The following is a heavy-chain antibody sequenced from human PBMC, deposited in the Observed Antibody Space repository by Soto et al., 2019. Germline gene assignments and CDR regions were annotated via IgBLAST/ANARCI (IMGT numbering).Heavy chain of an antibody. J-gene: IGHJ4*02. V-gene: IGHV4-34*01. CDR3: AAGISIAARITSVAVAGTFDY. CDR1: GGSFSGYY. Sequence: QVQLQQWGAGLLKPSETLSLTCAVYGGSFSGYYWSWIRQPPGKGLEWIGEINHSGSTNYNPSLKSRVTISVDKSKNQFSLKLSSVTAADTAVYYCAAGISIAARITSVAVAGTFDYWGQGTLVTVS. D-gene: IGHD6-19*01. CDR2: INHSGST.